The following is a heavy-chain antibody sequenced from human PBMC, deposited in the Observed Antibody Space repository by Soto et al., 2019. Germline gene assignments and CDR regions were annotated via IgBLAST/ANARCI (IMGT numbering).Heavy chain of an antibody. V-gene: IGHV3-7*03. CDR3: AKGGHIDF. D-gene: IGHD3-16*01. CDR1: GFSFSTYW. Sequence: VGSLRLSCAASGFSFSTYWMSWVRQVPGTGLEWVANIKADGSETYYVDSVRGRFTISRDNAKTSLYLQMNSLRAEDMAVYYCAKGGHIDFCGQGTLVTVSS. CDR2: IKADGSET. J-gene: IGHJ4*02.